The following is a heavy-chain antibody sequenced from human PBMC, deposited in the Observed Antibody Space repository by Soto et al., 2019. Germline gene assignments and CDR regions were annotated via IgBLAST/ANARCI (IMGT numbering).Heavy chain of an antibody. V-gene: IGHV4-31*03. CDR1: GGSIGNDVYY. J-gene: IGHJ4*02. D-gene: IGHD4-17*01. Sequence: QVHLLESGPGLVKPSQTLSLTCSVSGGSIGNDVYYWGWIRQFPGKGLEWIGYLYFSGGTYYKPSLKSRTTISRDSSKNQFYLEVASVTAADTAVYYCAVKANSEYGPGICFFDFWGQGVLITVSS. CDR2: LYFSGGT. CDR3: AVKANSEYGPGICFFDF.